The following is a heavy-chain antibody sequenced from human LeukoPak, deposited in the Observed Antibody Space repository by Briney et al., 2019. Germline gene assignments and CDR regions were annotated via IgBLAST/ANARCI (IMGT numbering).Heavy chain of an antibody. CDR2: INPNSGGT. J-gene: IGHJ3*02. V-gene: IGHV1-2*06. CDR3: ARDSFSAYLSLGAFDI. D-gene: IGHD2-8*01. Sequence: ASVKVSCKASGYTFTGYYMHWVRQAPGQGLEWMGRINPNSGGTNYAQKFQGRVTMTRDTSISTAYMELSRLRSDDTAVYYCARDSFSAYLSLGAFDIWGQGTMVTVSS. CDR1: GYTFTGYY.